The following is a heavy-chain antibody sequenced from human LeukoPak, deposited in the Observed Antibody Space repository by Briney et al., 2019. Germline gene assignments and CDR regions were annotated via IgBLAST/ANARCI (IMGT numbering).Heavy chain of an antibody. CDR2: ICYDGSNK. J-gene: IGHJ4*02. CDR1: GFTFSSYA. Sequence: PGGSLRLSCAASGFTFSSYAMHWVRQAPGKGLEWVAVICYDGSNKYYADSVKGRFTISRDNSKNTLYLQMNSLRAEDTAVYYCAPVAVAGTPRDYWGRGTLVTVSS. CDR3: APVAVAGTPRDY. V-gene: IGHV3-33*01. D-gene: IGHD6-19*01.